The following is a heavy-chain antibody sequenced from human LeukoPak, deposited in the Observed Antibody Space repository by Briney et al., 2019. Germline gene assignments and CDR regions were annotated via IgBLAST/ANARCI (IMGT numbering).Heavy chain of an antibody. V-gene: IGHV4-34*01. CDR2: INHSGST. Sequence: SETLSLTCAVYGGSFSGHYWSWIRQPPGKGLEWIGEINHSGSTNYNPSLKSRVTISVDTSKNQFSLKLSSVTAADTAVYYCARKGSSWYNWFDPWGQGTLVTVSS. CDR1: GGSFSGHY. CDR3: ARKGSSWYNWFDP. J-gene: IGHJ5*02. D-gene: IGHD6-13*01.